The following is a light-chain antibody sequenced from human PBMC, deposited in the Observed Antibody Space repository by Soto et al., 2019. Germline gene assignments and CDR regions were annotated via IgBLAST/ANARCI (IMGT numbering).Light chain of an antibody. CDR1: SSDVGGYNY. Sequence: QLVLTQPVSVSGSPGQSITISCTGTSSDVGGYNYVSWYQQHPGKAPKLMIYEVSNRPSGVSNRFSGSKSGNTASLTISGLQAEDEADYYCSSYTSSSTLYVFGTGTKLTVL. CDR2: EVS. J-gene: IGLJ1*01. V-gene: IGLV2-14*01. CDR3: SSYTSSSTLYV.